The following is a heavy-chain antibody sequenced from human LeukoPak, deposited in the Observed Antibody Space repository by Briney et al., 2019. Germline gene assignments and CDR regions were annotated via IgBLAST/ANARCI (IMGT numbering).Heavy chain of an antibody. CDR3: AKWIHPSWIQQCLDY. J-gene: IGHJ4*02. CDR2: ISGSGDTT. Sequence: GGSLRLSCAASGFTFSSYVMSWVRQAPGKGLDWVSSISGSGDTTYYADSVRGRFTISRDNSKNTLYLQMNSLRAEDTAIYYCAKWIHPSWIQQCLDYWGQGTLVTVSS. D-gene: IGHD5-18*01. CDR1: GFTFSSYV. V-gene: IGHV3-23*01.